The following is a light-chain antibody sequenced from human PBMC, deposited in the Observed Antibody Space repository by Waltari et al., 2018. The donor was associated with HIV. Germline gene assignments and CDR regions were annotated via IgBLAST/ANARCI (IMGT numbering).Light chain of an antibody. CDR3: QSADSSGAYV. CDR2: KDD. CDR1: ALPKHS. Sequence: SFYLPQPPSVPSSPVQSARIIFSGDALPKHSSSWYQVKSGQAPVMLIYKDDERSSGIPERFSGSSSGTTVTLTISGVQAEDEADYYCQSADSSGAYVFGPGTKVTVL. V-gene: IGLV3-25*03. J-gene: IGLJ1*01.